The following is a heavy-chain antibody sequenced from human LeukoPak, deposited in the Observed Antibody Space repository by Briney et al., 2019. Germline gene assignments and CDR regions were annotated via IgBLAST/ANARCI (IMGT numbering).Heavy chain of an antibody. CDR1: GYTFTSYG. J-gene: IGHJ4*02. D-gene: IGHD3-22*01. CDR3: ANTYYYDSSGYPGDY. Sequence: ASVKVSCKASGYTFTSYGISWVRQAPGQGLEWMGWISAYNGNTNYAQKLQGRVTMTTDTSTSTAYMELRSPRSDDTAVYYCANTYYYDSSGYPGDYWGQGTLVTVSS. CDR2: ISAYNGNT. V-gene: IGHV1-18*01.